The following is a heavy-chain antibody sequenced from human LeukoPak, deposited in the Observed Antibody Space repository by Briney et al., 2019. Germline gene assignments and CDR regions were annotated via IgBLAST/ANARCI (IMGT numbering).Heavy chain of an antibody. D-gene: IGHD6-13*01. CDR3: ARDRLAAAGVSLNWFDP. CDR1: GDSMSIYY. Sequence: KPSETLSLTCNVSGDSMSIYYWSWIRQPPGKGLEWIGYIYHSGITNYNPSLKSRVTISVDTSKNQFSLKLNSVTAADTAVYYCARDRLAAAGVSLNWFDPWGQGTLVTVSS. CDR2: IYHSGIT. J-gene: IGHJ5*02. V-gene: IGHV4-59*12.